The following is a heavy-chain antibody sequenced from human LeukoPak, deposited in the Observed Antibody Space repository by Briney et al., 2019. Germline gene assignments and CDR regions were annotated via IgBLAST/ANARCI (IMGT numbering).Heavy chain of an antibody. V-gene: IGHV3-48*01. CDR1: GFNFIDYS. D-gene: IGHD5-12*01. Sequence: GGSLRLSCAASGFNFIDYSMNWVRQAPVKGLEWISYIGISSGNTKYADSVKGRFTISRDKARNSLYLQMNSLRVEDTAMYYCARDHRYAFDNWGHGTLVTVSS. CDR3: ARDHRYAFDN. J-gene: IGHJ4*01. CDR2: IGISSGNT.